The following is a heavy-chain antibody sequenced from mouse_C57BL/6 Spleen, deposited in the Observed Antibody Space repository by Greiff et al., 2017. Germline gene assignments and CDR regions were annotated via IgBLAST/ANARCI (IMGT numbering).Heavy chain of an antibody. CDR1: GYTFTSYW. D-gene: IGHD3-1*01. CDR3: ARSGISKGWDY. V-gene: IGHV1-59*01. Sequence: QVQLQQPGAELVRPGTSVTLSCKASGYTFTSYWMHWVKQRPGQGLEWIGVIDPSDSYTNYNQKFKGKATLTVDTSSSTAYMQLSSLTSEDSAVYYCARSGISKGWDYWGQGTSVTVSS. J-gene: IGHJ4*01. CDR2: IDPSDSYT.